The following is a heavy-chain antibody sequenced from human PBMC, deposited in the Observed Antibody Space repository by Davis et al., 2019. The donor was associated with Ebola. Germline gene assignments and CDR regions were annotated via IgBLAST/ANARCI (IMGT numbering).Heavy chain of an antibody. CDR1: GFTFGDYA. Sequence: PGGSLRLFCTASGFTFGDYAMSWFRQAPGKGLEWVGFIRSKAYGGTTEYAASVKGRFTISRDDSKSIAYLQMNSLKTEDTAVYYCTRVLAAAGDDYWGQGTLVTVSS. J-gene: IGHJ4*02. CDR3: TRVLAAAGDDY. D-gene: IGHD6-13*01. V-gene: IGHV3-49*03. CDR2: IRSKAYGGTT.